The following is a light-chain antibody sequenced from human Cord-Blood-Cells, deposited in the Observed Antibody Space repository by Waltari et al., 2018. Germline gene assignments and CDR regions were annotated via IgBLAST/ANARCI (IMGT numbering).Light chain of an antibody. J-gene: IGLJ1*01. CDR1: SSAVGSYNL. Sequence: QSALTQPASVSGSPGQSITISCTGTSSAVGSYNLFSWYQQHPGKAPKLMIYEGSKRPSGVSKRFSGSKSGNTASLTISGLQAEDEADYYCCSYAGSSTYVFGTGTKVTVL. CDR3: CSYAGSSTYV. CDR2: EGS. V-gene: IGLV2-23*01.